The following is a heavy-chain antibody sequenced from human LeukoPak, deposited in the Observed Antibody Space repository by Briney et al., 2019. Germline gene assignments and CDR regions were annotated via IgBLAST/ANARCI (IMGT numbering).Heavy chain of an antibody. D-gene: IGHD3-9*01. CDR2: IRYDGSNT. CDR3: AKRRDFDWLSGDAFDI. V-gene: IGHV3-30*02. CDR1: GFTFDDYA. Sequence: GRSLRLSCAASGFTFDDYAMHWVRQAPGKGLEWVTFIRYDGSNTFYADSVRGRFTISRDSSKNTLYLQMNRLRADDTAVYYCAKRRDFDWLSGDAFDIWGQGTVVTVSS. J-gene: IGHJ3*02.